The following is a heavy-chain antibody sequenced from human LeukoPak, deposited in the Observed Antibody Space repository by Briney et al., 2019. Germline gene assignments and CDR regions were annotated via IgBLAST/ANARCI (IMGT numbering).Heavy chain of an antibody. Sequence: ASVKVSCKASGYTFTGYYMHWVRQAPGQGLEWMGWINPNSGGTNYAQKFQGRVTMTRDTSISTAYMELRSLRSDDTAVYYCARTGPVTYYYYGMDVWGQGTTVTVSS. CDR2: INPNSGGT. D-gene: IGHD4-17*01. V-gene: IGHV1-2*02. CDR1: GYTFTGYY. J-gene: IGHJ6*02. CDR3: ARTGPVTYYYYGMDV.